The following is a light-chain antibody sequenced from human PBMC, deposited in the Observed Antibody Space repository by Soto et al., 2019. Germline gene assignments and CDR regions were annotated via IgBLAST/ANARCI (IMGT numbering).Light chain of an antibody. V-gene: IGKV3-11*01. Sequence: EIVLTQSPATLSLSPGERATLSCRASQSVSSYLAWYQQKPGQAPRLLIYDASNRATRIPARFSGSGSGTGFTLTISSLEPEDGAVYCCQQRSNWPPLTFGGGTKVEIK. CDR2: DAS. J-gene: IGKJ4*01. CDR3: QQRSNWPPLT. CDR1: QSVSSY.